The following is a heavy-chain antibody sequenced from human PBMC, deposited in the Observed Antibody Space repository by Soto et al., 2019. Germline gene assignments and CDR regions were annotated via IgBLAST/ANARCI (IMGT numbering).Heavy chain of an antibody. J-gene: IGHJ3*02. V-gene: IGHV4-34*01. CDR2: INHSGST. CDR1: GGSFSGYY. Sequence: NPSETLSLTCAVYGGSFSGYYWSWIRQPPGKGLEWIGEINHSGSTNYNPSLKSRVTISVDTSKNQFSLKLSSVTAADTAVYYCARAPPLNYDYIWGSSKHHHAFDIWGQGTMVTVSS. CDR3: ARAPPLNYDYIWGSSKHHHAFDI. D-gene: IGHD3-16*01.